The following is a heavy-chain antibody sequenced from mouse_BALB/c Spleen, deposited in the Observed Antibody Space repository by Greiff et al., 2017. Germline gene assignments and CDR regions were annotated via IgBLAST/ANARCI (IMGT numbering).Heavy chain of an antibody. V-gene: IGHV2-9*02. CDR2: IWAGGST. J-gene: IGHJ1*01. D-gene: IGHD1-1*01. CDR1: GFSLTSYG. Sequence: QVQLQQSGPGLVAPSQSLSITCTVSGFSLTSYGVHWVRQPPGKGLEWLGVIWAGGSTNYNSALMSRLSISKDNSKSQVFLKMNSLQTDDTAMYYCARVYGSSYVGYFDVWGAGTTVTVSS. CDR3: ARVYGSSYVGYFDV.